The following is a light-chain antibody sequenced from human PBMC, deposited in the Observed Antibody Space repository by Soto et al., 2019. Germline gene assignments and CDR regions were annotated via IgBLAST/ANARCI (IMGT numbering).Light chain of an antibody. J-gene: IGKJ1*01. Sequence: EIVLTQSPATLSLSPGEGATLSCRASQSVSSYLAWYQQNPGQAPRLLIYGASSRATGIPDRFSGSGSGTDFTLTISRLEPEDFAVYYCQQYGSSPLWTFGQGTKVDIK. CDR1: QSVSSY. V-gene: IGKV3-20*01. CDR3: QQYGSSPLWT. CDR2: GAS.